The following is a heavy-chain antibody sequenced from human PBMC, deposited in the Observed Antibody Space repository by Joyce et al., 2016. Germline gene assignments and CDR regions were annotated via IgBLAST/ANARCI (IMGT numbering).Heavy chain of an antibody. CDR3: VRGISARPGGPNWFDP. Sequence: EVQLVESGGGLVQPGGSLRLSCAASGFSFSGYWIHWVSQAPGKGVVGVTRMNTDGSRTRFADTGKGRFTNSRDNAKNTLYLQMNSLRAEDTAVYYCVRGISARPGGPNWFDPWGQGTLVTVSS. J-gene: IGHJ5*02. V-gene: IGHV3-74*01. CDR2: MNTDGSRT. CDR1: GFSFSGYW. D-gene: IGHD6-6*01.